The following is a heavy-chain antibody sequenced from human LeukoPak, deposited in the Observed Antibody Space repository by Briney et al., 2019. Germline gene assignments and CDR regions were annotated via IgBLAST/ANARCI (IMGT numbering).Heavy chain of an antibody. J-gene: IGHJ4*02. CDR1: GGSFSGYY. D-gene: IGHD2-15*01. V-gene: IGHV4-34*01. CDR3: ARGGGRDFDY. Sequence: SETLSLTCAVYGGSFSGYYWSWIRQPPGKGLEWIGEINHSGSTNYNPPLKSRVTISVDTSKNQFSLKVSSVTAADTAVYYCARGGGRDFDYWGQGTLITVSS. CDR2: INHSGST.